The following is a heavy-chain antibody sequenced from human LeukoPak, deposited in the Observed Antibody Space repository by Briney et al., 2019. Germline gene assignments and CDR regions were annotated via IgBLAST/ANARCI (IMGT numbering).Heavy chain of an antibody. J-gene: IGHJ6*03. CDR3: ARVPKRITIFGVVSYYYYYMDV. CDR1: GFTFSSYW. V-gene: IGHV3-7*01. D-gene: IGHD3-3*01. Sequence: GGSLRLSCAASGFTFSSYWMSWVRQAPGKGLEWVANIKQDGSEKYYVDSVKGRFTISRDNAKNSLYLQMNSLRAEDTAVYYCARVPKRITIFGVVSYYYYYMDVWGKGTTVTVSS. CDR2: IKQDGSEK.